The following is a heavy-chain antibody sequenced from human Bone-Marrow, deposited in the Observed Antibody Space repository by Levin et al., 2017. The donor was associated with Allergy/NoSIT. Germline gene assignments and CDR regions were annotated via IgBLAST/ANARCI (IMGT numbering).Heavy chain of an antibody. J-gene: IGHJ1*01. CDR1: GFSLNADGEG. D-gene: IGHD6-13*01. CDR2: IYWDDDK. V-gene: IGHV2-5*02. CDR3: VHISGSWSSLSQH. Sequence: SGPTLVKPTQTLTLTCSFSGFSLNADGEGVGWIRQPPGKALEWLAHIYWDDDKRHSPALKGRVTITKDTSRAHVVLTMTNMAPVDTGTYYCVHISGSWSSLSQHWGQGTQVTVSS.